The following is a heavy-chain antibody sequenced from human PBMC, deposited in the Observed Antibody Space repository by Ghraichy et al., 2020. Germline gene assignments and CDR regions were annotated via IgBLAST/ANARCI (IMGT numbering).Heavy chain of an antibody. CDR3: AKLPSYFGSGIHFDY. V-gene: IGHV3-23*01. CDR2: IRGSGGDT. D-gene: IGHD3-10*01. Sequence: GESLNISCAASGFTFSSYAMTWVRQAPGKGLEWVSVIRGSGGDTYYADSVKGRFTISRDNSKNTLNLQLNSLRAEDTAVYYCAKLPSYFGSGIHFDYWGQGTLVTVAS. CDR1: GFTFSSYA. J-gene: IGHJ4*02.